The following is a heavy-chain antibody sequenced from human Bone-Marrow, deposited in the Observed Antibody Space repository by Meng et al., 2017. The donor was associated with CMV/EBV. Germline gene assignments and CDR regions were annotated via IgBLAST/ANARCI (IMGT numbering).Heavy chain of an antibody. V-gene: IGHV1-8*01. CDR3: ARGQVQCSTINCHDYRFSGMDV. CDR1: GYTFSYYD. D-gene: IGHD2/OR15-2a*01. CDR2: MNPNRGNT. J-gene: IGHJ6*02. Sequence: ASVKVSCKASGYTFSYYDIIWVRQASGQGLEWVGWMNPNRGNTAYAQKFQGRVTVTSETSTSIAYMELSSLRAGDTAVYYCARGQVQCSTINCHDYRFSGMDVWGQGTTVTVSS.